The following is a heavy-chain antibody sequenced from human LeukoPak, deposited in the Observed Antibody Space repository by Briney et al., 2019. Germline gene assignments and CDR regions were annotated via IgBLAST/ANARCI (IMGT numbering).Heavy chain of an antibody. CDR2: ISSSSSYI. D-gene: IGHD4-17*01. Sequence: PGGSLRLSCAASGFTFSSYSMNWVRQAPGKGLEWVSSISSSSSYIYYADSMKGRFTISRDNDKNSLYLQMHSLRAEDTAVYYCAREAEDYGDTNLDDWGQGTLVTVSS. CDR3: AREAEDYGDTNLDD. CDR1: GFTFSSYS. J-gene: IGHJ4*02. V-gene: IGHV3-21*01.